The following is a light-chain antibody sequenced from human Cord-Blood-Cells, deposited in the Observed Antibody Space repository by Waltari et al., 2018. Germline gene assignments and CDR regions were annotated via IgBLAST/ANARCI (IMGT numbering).Light chain of an antibody. J-gene: IGKJ5*01. V-gene: IGKV1-39*01. CDR2: AAS. CDR1: QSISSY. CDR3: QQSYSTPIT. Sequence: DIQMTQCPFSLSASVGDRFIITCRASQSISSYLNWYQQKPGKGPKLLTYAASSLQSGVPSRVSGSGSGTDFTLTISSLQPEDFATYYCQQSYSTPITFGQGTRLEIK.